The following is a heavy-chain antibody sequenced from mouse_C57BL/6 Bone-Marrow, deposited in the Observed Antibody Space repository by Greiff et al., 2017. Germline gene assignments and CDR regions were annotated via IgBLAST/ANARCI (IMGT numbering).Heavy chain of an antibody. CDR3: ARGDDYDGRGYYFDY. CDR1: GFSLTSYG. J-gene: IGHJ2*01. V-gene: IGHV2-6*03. Sequence: VQGVESGPGLVAPSQSLSITCTVSGFSLTSYGVHWVRQPPGKGLAWLVVIWSDGSTTYNSALKSRLSISKDNSKSQVFLKMNSLQTDDTAMYYCARGDDYDGRGYYFDYWGQGTTLTVSS. CDR2: IWSDGST. D-gene: IGHD2-4*01.